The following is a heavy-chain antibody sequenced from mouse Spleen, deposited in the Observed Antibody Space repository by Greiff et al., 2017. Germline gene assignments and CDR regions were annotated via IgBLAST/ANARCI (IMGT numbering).Heavy chain of an antibody. D-gene: IGHD2-4*01. V-gene: IGHV2-5*01. CDR2: IWRGGST. CDR1: GFSLTSYG. J-gene: IGHJ4*01. Sequence: VQGVESGPGLVQPSQSLSITCTVSGFSLTSYGVHWVRQSPGKGLEWLGVIWRGGSTDYNAAFMSRLSITKDNSKSQVFFKMNSLQADDTAIYYCAKTLSMITTRYAMDYWGQGTSVTVSS. CDR3: AKTLSMITTRYAMDY.